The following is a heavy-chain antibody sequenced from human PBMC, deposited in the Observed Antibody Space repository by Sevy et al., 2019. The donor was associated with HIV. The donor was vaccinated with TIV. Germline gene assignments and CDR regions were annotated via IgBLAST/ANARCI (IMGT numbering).Heavy chain of an antibody. Sequence: GGSLRLSCAASGFTFSSYEMNWVRQAPGKGLEWISYITLSGSSMYYADSVKGRFNISRDNAKNSLYLQMNSLRAEDTAIYYCTRDRQGITVAGTAIDYWGQGTLVTVSS. CDR2: ITLSGSSM. V-gene: IGHV3-48*03. J-gene: IGHJ4*02. CDR1: GFTFSSYE. D-gene: IGHD6-19*01. CDR3: TRDRQGITVAGTAIDY.